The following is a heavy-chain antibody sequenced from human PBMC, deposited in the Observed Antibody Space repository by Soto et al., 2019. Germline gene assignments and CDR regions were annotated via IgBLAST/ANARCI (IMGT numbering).Heavy chain of an antibody. V-gene: IGHV4-39*01. CDR1: GGSISSSSYY. CDR3: ARHEGITMVRVVKLNWFDP. Sequence: QLQLQESGPGLVKPSETLSLTCTVSGGSISSSSYYWGWIRQPPGKGLEWIGSIYYSGSTYYNPSLKSRFTISVDTSKNQFSLKLSSVTAADTAVYYCARHEGITMVRVVKLNWFDPWGQGTLVTVSS. J-gene: IGHJ5*02. CDR2: IYYSGST. D-gene: IGHD3-10*01.